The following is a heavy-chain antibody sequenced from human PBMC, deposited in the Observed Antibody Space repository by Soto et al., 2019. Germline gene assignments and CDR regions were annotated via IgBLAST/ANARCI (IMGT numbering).Heavy chain of an antibody. J-gene: IGHJ4*02. CDR2: ARQDGVDK. Sequence: GGSLRLSCTASGFTLGNYWMAWLRQAPGKGLEWVANARQDGVDKGHADSVRDRFTIIRENARNSVFLQMNSLRAEGTAVYFCARDVGGILDYWGQGTLVTVSS. CDR3: ARDVGGILDY. V-gene: IGHV3-7*03. CDR1: GFTLGNYW.